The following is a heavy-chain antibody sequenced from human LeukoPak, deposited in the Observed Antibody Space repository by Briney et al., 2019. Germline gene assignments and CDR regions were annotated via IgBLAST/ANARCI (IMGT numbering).Heavy chain of an antibody. V-gene: IGHV3-48*02. CDR2: ISSGSSTM. D-gene: IGHD7-27*01. Sequence: AGGSLRLSCAASGFTFSSYAMSWVRQAPGKGLEWVSYISSGSSTMYYADSVKGRFTISRDNAKNSLYLQMNSLRDEDTAVYYCARDENWGSAYYYHGMDVWGQGTTVTVSS. J-gene: IGHJ6*02. CDR3: ARDENWGSAYYYHGMDV. CDR1: GFTFSSYA.